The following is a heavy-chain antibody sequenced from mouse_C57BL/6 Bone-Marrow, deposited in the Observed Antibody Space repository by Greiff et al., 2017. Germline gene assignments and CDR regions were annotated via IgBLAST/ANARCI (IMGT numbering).Heavy chain of an antibody. CDR1: GFNIKDDY. D-gene: IGHD1-1*01. V-gene: IGHV14-4*01. CDR2: IDPENGDT. J-gene: IGHJ2*01. CDR3: TTTTTVVGGGY. Sequence: EVKLQESGAELVRPGASVKLSCTASGFNIKDDYMHWVKQRPEQGLEWIGWIDPENGDTESASKFQGKATITADTSSNTAYLQLSSLTSEDTAVYYCTTTTTVVGGGYWGQGTTLTVSS.